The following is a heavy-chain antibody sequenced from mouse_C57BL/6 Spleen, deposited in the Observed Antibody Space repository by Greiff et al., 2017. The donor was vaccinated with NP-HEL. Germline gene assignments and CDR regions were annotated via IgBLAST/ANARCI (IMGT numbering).Heavy chain of an antibody. CDR3: AWEITTVVARYFDV. CDR1: GYAFSSYW. CDR2: IYPGDGDT. V-gene: IGHV1-80*01. D-gene: IGHD1-1*01. J-gene: IGHJ1*03. Sequence: VQLQQSGAELVKPGASVKISCKASGYAFSSYWMNWVKQRPGKGLEWIGQIYPGDGDTNYNGKFKGKATLTADKSSSTAYMQLSSLTSEDSAVYFCAWEITTVVARYFDVWGTGTTVTVSS.